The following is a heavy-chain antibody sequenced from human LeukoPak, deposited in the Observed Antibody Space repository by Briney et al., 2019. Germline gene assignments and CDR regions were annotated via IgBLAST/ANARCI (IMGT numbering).Heavy chain of an antibody. V-gene: IGHV3-30-3*01. Sequence: PGGSLRLSCAASGFTFSNYAMHWVRQAPGTGLEWVAIVSYDGSTKYYAASVEGRFTISRDNSKNTLYLQMNSLRPEDTAVYYCATEIAVGLRYFDYWGQGTTVTVSS. CDR3: ATEIAVGLRYFDY. CDR1: GFTFSNYA. CDR2: VSYDGSTK. J-gene: IGHJ4*02. D-gene: IGHD6-19*01.